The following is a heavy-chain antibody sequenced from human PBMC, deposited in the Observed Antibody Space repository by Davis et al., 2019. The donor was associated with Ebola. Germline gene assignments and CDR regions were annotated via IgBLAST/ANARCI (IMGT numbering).Heavy chain of an antibody. CDR1: GFTFSNYW. D-gene: IGHD3-10*01. CDR2: IKSKIDGGEAT. CDR3: TTGPIWLGDLATDY. J-gene: IGHJ4*02. Sequence: PGGSLRLSCAASGFTFSNYWMTWVRQAPGKGLEWVGQIKSKIDGGEATDHAAPVKGRFTILRDDSTDTLYLQMNSLKSEDTAVYYCTTGPIWLGDLATDYWGQGTLVTVSS. V-gene: IGHV3-15*01.